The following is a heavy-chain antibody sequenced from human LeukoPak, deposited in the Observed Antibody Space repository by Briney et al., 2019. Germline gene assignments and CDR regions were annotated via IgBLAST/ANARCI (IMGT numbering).Heavy chain of an antibody. CDR2: IKQDGGKK. Sequence: PGGSLRLSCAASGFTFSNYWMSWVHQAPGKGLEWVANIKQDGGKKYYVDSVKGRFTISRDNAKNSLYLQMNSLRAEDTAVYYCARASAGMVRLFDPWGQGTLVTVSS. D-gene: IGHD3-10*01. V-gene: IGHV3-7*01. CDR1: GFTFSNYW. CDR3: ARASAGMVRLFDP. J-gene: IGHJ5*02.